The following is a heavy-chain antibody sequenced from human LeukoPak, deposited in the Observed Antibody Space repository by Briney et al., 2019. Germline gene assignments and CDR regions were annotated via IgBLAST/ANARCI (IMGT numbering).Heavy chain of an antibody. CDR3: ARDPGYYYYGMDV. CDR2: ISGSGGST. J-gene: IGHJ6*02. Sequence: GGSLRLSCAASGFTFSSYAMSWVRQAPGKGLEWVSAISGSGGSTHYADSVKGRFTISRDNAKNTAYLQMNSLRAEDTALYYCARDPGYYYYGMDVWGQGTTVVVSS. CDR1: GFTFSSYA. V-gene: IGHV3-23*01.